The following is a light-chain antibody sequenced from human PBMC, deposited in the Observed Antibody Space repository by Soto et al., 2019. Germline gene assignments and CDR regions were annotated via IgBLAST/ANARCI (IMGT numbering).Light chain of an antibody. CDR1: GSDVGGYNY. V-gene: IGLV2-14*01. CDR3: SSYTSSSTVV. CDR2: DVS. Sequence: ALTQPASVSGSPGQSITISCTGTGSDVGGYNYVSWYQQHPGKAPKLMIYDVSNRPSGVSNRFSGSKSGNTASLTISGLQAEDEADYYCSSYTSSSTVVFGGGTKLTVL. J-gene: IGLJ2*01.